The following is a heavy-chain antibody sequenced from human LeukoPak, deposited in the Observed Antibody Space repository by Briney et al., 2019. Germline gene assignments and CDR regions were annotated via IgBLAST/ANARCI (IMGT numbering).Heavy chain of an antibody. CDR3: AKGVGKMATIHFDY. CDR2: IWYAGINK. V-gene: IGHV3-33*06. Sequence: GGSLRLSCAASGFTFSSYGMHWVRQAPGKGLEWVAVIWYAGINKYYADSVKGRFTISRDNSKNTLYLHMNSLRAEDTAVYYCAKGVGKMATIHFDYWGQGNLVTVSS. CDR1: GFTFSSYG. D-gene: IGHD5-24*01. J-gene: IGHJ4*02.